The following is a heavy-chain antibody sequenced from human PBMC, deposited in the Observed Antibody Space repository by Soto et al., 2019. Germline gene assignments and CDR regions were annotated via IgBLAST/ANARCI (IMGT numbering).Heavy chain of an antibody. J-gene: IGHJ3*02. CDR3: AKKPDAFDI. V-gene: IGHV3-30*18. Sequence: QVQLVESGGGVVQPGRSLRLSCAASGFTFSSYGMHWVRQAPGKGLEWVAVISYDGSNKYYADSVKGRFTISRDNSKNTLYLQMNSLRAEDTVVYYCAKKPDAFDIWGQGTMVTVSS. CDR1: GFTFSSYG. CDR2: ISYDGSNK.